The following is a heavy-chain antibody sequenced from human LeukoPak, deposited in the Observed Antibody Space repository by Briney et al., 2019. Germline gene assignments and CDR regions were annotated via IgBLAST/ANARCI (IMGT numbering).Heavy chain of an antibody. V-gene: IGHV3-74*01. CDR1: GFMFSKSW. D-gene: IGHD2-2*01. CDR3: AKDRCSSTSCPNWFDP. Sequence: GGSLRLSCAASGFMFSKSWMHWVRQVPGKGLVWVARIYNDGSTTNYADSVKGRFAISRGNSRNTLYLQMNSLTPEDTAVYHCAKDRCSSTSCPNWFDPWGQGTLVTVSS. CDR2: IYNDGSTT. J-gene: IGHJ5*02.